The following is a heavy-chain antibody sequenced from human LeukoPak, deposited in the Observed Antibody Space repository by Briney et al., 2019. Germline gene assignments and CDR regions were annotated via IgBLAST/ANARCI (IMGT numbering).Heavy chain of an antibody. J-gene: IGHJ4*02. CDR1: GGSISTYY. D-gene: IGHD5-12*01. V-gene: IGHV4-59*08. CDR3: ARMGGYSGYATH. Sequence: SETLSLTCTVSGGSISTYYWSWIRQPPGKGLEWIGYIHYSGTTNYNPSLKNRVTISLDTSKNQFSLNLSSVTATDTAVYYCARMGGYSGYATHWGQGTLVTVSS. CDR2: IHYSGTT.